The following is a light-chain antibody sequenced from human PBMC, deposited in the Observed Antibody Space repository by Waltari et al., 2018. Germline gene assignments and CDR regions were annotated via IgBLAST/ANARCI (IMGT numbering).Light chain of an antibody. CDR3: QQYHSYSLT. V-gene: IGKV1-5*03. Sequence: DIQMTQSPSHLSASLGDKVTIPCRASQSISSWLAWYQQKPGKAPKLLIYKASTLESGVPSRFSGSGSGTEFTLTISSLQPDDFATYYCQQYHSYSLTFGGGTKVEIK. CDR2: KAS. J-gene: IGKJ4*01. CDR1: QSISSW.